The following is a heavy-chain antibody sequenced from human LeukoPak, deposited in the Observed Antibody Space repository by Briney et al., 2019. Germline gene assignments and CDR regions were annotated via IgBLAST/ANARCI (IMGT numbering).Heavy chain of an antibody. V-gene: IGHV3-69-1*01. CDR1: GFNFIGYS. Sequence: GGSLRLSCAASGFNFIGYSMSWVRRPPGKGLEWVSSISSSDSTYYADSVKGRFTVSRDSAGNSLYLHMDTLRPDDTAVYYCAREGYTYGHGVDYWGQGALVTVSS. J-gene: IGHJ4*02. CDR3: AREGYTYGHGVDY. D-gene: IGHD5-18*01. CDR2: ISSSDST.